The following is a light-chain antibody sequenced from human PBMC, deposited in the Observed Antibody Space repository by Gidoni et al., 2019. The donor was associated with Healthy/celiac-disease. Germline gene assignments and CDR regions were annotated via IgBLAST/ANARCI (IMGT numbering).Light chain of an antibody. J-gene: IGKJ1*01. V-gene: IGKV1-39*01. CDR2: AAS. CDR1: QSISSY. Sequence: DIQMTQSPSSLSASVGDRVTITCRASQSISSYLNWYQQKPGKAPKLLIYAASSLQSGVPSRFSGSGSGTDFTLTISSLQPEEFATYYCQQSYSTLSWTFGQGTKVEIK. CDR3: QQSYSTLSWT.